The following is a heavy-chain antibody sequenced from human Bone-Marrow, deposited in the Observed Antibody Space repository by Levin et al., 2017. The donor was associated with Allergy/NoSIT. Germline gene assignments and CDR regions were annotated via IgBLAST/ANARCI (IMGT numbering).Heavy chain of an antibody. CDR2: IYSGGRG. V-gene: IGHV3-53*01. Sequence: GGSLRLSCAASGFTVSSNHMSWVRQAPGKGLEWVSLIYSGGRGYYADSVRGRFTISRDNSKNTLYLQLNSLRAEHTAVYYCGIYCSGNDYSACDIWGKGTMVTVSS. D-gene: IGHD3-10*01. CDR3: GIYCSGNDYSACDI. J-gene: IGHJ3*02. CDR1: GFTVSSNH.